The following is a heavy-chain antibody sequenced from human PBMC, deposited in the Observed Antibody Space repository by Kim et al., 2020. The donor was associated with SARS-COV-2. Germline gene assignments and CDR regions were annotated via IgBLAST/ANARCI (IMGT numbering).Heavy chain of an antibody. Sequence: GGSLRLSCAASGFTFSSYEMNWVRQAPGKGLEWVSYISSSGSTIYYADSVKGRFTISRDNAKNSLYLQMNSLRAEDTAVYYCATIAAVLQFDYWGQGTLVTVSS. CDR2: ISSSGSTI. CDR3: ATIAAVLQFDY. J-gene: IGHJ4*02. CDR1: GFTFSSYE. D-gene: IGHD6-13*01. V-gene: IGHV3-48*03.